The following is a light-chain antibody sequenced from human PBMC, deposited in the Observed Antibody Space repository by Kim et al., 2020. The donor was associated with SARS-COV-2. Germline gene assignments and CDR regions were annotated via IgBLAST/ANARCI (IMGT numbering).Light chain of an antibody. CDR2: DAS. CDR1: QSVGTY. J-gene: IGKJ4*01. Sequence: LSPGERATLSCRASQSVGTYLAWYQQGPGQTPRLLIYDASNRATDIPARFSGSGSGTDFILTINSLEPEDFAVYYCQQRRDWPLTFGGGTKVDIK. V-gene: IGKV3-11*01. CDR3: QQRRDWPLT.